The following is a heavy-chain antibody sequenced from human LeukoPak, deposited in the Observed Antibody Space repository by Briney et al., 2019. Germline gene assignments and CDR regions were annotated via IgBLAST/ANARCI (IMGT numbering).Heavy chain of an antibody. Sequence: SETLSLTCTVSGGSVSTSYWNWVRQPPGKGLEWIGYIYYSGSTNYNPSLKSRVTISVDTSKNQFSLKLSSVTAADTAVYYCARGSYGVAEYFQHWGQGTLVTVSS. J-gene: IGHJ1*01. CDR1: GGSVSTSY. D-gene: IGHD3-10*01. V-gene: IGHV4-59*02. CDR2: IYYSGST. CDR3: ARGSYGVAEYFQH.